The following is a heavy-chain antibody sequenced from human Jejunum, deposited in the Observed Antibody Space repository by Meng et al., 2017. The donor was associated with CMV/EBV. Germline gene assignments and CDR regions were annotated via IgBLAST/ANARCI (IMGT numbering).Heavy chain of an antibody. Sequence: TTYNMNWVRQAPGRGLEWVSSISSSSNYIYYADSVKSRFTISRDNTRNSLYLQMDGLRAEDTAVYYCTRPGNWNNDWGDYDAFDIWGQGTMVTVSS. V-gene: IGHV3-21*04. CDR1: TTYN. CDR3: TRPGNWNNDWGDYDAFDI. J-gene: IGHJ3*02. CDR2: ISSSSNYI. D-gene: IGHD1/OR15-1a*01.